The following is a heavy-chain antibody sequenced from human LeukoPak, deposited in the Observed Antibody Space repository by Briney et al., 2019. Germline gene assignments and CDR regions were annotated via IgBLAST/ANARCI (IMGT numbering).Heavy chain of an antibody. V-gene: IGHV4-39*02. CDR1: GGSISSSSYF. J-gene: IGHJ6*03. D-gene: IGHD3-22*01. CDR2: TNDSGGT. CDR3: ARGGREVVYLTRSNDYMDV. Sequence: PSETLSLTCTVSGGSISSSSYFCNWIRQSPGKGLEWIGDTNDSGGTRYNPSLKSRVTISVDMSEKHFSLQLNSVTAADTAVYYCARGGREVVYLTRSNDYMDVWGKGTTVIVSS.